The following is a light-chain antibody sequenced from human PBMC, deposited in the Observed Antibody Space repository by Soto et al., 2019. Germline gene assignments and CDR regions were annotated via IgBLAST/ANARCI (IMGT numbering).Light chain of an antibody. CDR1: QSISSW. J-gene: IGKJ1*01. V-gene: IGKV1-5*03. CDR3: QQYNSYPWT. CDR2: QAS. Sequence: DIQMTQSPSTLSASVKDSVTITGRASQSISSWLAWYQQKPGKAPNLLIYQASILESGVPSRFSGSGSGTEFTLTISSLQPDDFATYYCQQYNSYPWTFGQGTKVDIK.